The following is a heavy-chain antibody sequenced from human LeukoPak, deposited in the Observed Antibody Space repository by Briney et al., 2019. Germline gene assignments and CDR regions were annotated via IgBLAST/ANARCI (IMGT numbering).Heavy chain of an antibody. V-gene: IGHV3-48*02. CDR3: ARDGAGELNAFDI. Sequence: GGSLRLSCAASGFTFSIYSMNWVSQAPGKGLEWVSYISSGRSAIHYADSVKGRFTISRDNAKNSLYLQMNSLRDEDTAVYYCARDGAGELNAFDIWGQGTMVPVSS. J-gene: IGHJ3*02. CDR2: ISSGRSAI. D-gene: IGHD3-16*01. CDR1: GFTFSIYS.